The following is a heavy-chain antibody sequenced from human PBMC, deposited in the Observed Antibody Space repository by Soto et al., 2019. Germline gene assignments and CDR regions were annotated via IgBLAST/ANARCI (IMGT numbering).Heavy chain of an antibody. CDR1: GFTFSSYS. J-gene: IGHJ5*02. D-gene: IGHD6-25*01. CDR2: ISSSSSTI. CDR3: ARGLSLQRLETSFDP. V-gene: IGHV3-48*01. Sequence: GGSLRLSCAASGFTFSSYSMNWVRQAPGKGLEWVSYISSSSSTIYYADSVKGRFTISRDNAKNLLYLQMNSLRAEDTAVYYCARGLSLQRLETSFDPWGQGTLVTVSS.